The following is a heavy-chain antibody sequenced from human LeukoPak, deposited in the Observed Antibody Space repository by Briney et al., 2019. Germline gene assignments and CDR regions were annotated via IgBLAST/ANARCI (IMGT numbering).Heavy chain of an antibody. V-gene: IGHV4-59*01. J-gene: IGHJ6*02. CDR2: IYYSGST. Sequence: PSETLSLTCAVYGGSFSGYYWSWIRQPPGKGLEWIGYIYYSGSTNYSPSLKSRVTISVDTSKNQFSLKLSSVTAADTAVYYCAREAVDPLGYYYGMDVWGQGTTVTVSS. D-gene: IGHD4-23*01. CDR1: GGSFSGYY. CDR3: AREAVDPLGYYYGMDV.